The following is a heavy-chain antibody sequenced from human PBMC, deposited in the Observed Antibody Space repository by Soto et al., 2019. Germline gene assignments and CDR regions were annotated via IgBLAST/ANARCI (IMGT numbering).Heavy chain of an antibody. CDR3: ANSLDFWSGYRDY. CDR2: ISGSGGST. D-gene: IGHD3-3*01. Sequence: XXSLRLSFAASGFTFSNAWMHWVRQAPGKGLEWVSAISGSGGSTYYADSVKGRFTISRDNSKNTLYLQMNSLTAEDTAVYYCANSLDFWSGYRDYWGQGTLVTVSS. J-gene: IGHJ4*02. CDR1: GFTFSNAW. V-gene: IGHV3-23*01.